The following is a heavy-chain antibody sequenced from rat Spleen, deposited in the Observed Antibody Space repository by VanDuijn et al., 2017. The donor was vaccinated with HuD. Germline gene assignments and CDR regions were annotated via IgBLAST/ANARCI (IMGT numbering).Heavy chain of an antibody. D-gene: IGHD1-10*01. CDR3: ARHGIYNNDGWCAY. J-gene: IGHJ3*01. Sequence: EVQLVESGGGLVQPGRSLKLSCAASGFTFSNYDMAWVRQAPTKGLEWIASISTGGGNTYYRDSVKGRFTISRDNAKNTQYLQMDSLRSEDTATYYCARHGIYNNDGWCAYWGQGTLVTVSS. V-gene: IGHV5S13*01. CDR2: ISTGGGNT. CDR1: GFTFSNYD.